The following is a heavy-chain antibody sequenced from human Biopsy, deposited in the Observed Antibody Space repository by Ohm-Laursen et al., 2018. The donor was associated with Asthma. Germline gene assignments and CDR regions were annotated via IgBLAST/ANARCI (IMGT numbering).Heavy chain of an antibody. D-gene: IGHD6-6*01. CDR2: IYYSGRT. V-gene: IGHV4-39*02. Sequence: TLSLTCIVSGDAMSTSGSYWGWIRQSPGKGLEWIGSIYYSGRTYYNPSLESRVTISADTSKNHFSLKVTSVTAADTAVYYCARAVSSSSYWYFDLWGRSDLVTVSS. J-gene: IGHJ2*01. CDR1: GDAMSTSGSY. CDR3: ARAVSSSSYWYFDL.